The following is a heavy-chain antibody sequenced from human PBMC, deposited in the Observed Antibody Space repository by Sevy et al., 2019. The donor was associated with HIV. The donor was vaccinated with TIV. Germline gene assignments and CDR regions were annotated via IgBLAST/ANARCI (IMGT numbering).Heavy chain of an antibody. Sequence: ASVKVSCAAFGYTFTTYDINWVRQAPGQGLEWMGWMSPNTGATGFAQKFQGRVTLTRNKSITTAYMELSSLTYEDTXXXXXXXXXXXXXXXXXXYYYGMDVWGQGTTVTVSS. CDR3: XXXXXXXXXXXXXYYYGMDV. CDR2: MSPNTGAT. V-gene: IGHV1-8*01. D-gene: IGHD3-10*01. J-gene: IGHJ6*02. CDR1: GYTFTTYD.